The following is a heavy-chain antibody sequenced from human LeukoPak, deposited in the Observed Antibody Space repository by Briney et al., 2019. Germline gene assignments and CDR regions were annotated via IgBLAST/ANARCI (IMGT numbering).Heavy chain of an antibody. CDR2: INHSGST. J-gene: IGHJ4*02. Sequence: PSETLSLTCAVYGGSFSGNYWSLIRQPPGKGLEWIGEINHSGSTNYSPSLKSRVTISVDTSKNQFSLKLSSVTAADTAVYYCAIRDSSGYYLEWGQGTLVTVSS. V-gene: IGHV4-34*01. CDR3: AIRDSSGYYLE. CDR1: GGSFSGNY. D-gene: IGHD3-22*01.